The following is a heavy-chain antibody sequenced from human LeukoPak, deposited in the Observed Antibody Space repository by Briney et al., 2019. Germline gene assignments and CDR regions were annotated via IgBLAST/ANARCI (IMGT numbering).Heavy chain of an antibody. V-gene: IGHV4-34*01. Sequence: KPSETLSLTCAVCGGSFSGYYWSWIRQPPGKGLEWIGEINHSGSTNYNPSLKSRVTISVDTSKNQFSLKLSSVTAADTAVYYCARGLDIVVVPAAMALTSPFDYWGQGTLVTVSS. CDR1: GGSFSGYY. CDR3: ARGLDIVVVPAAMALTSPFDY. J-gene: IGHJ4*02. D-gene: IGHD2-2*01. CDR2: INHSGST.